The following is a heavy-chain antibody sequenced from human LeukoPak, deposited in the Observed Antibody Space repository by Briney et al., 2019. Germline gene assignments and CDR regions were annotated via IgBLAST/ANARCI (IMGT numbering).Heavy chain of an antibody. J-gene: IGHJ4*02. Sequence: GGSLRLSCAASGFTFSSYAMHWVPQPPGKGLECVSGICSNGGSTYYANPVNGRFTISRDNSKNTVCLQTGSLRAEDMAVYYCARGNTLTCYSRYWGQGTLVTVSS. V-gene: IGHV3-64*01. CDR2: ICSNGGST. CDR1: GFTFSSYA. CDR3: ARGNTLTCYSRY. D-gene: IGHD3-9*01.